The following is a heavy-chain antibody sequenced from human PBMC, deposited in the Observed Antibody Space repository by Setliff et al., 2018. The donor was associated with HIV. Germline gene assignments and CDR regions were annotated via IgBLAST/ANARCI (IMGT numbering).Heavy chain of an antibody. CDR2: IKEDGSDK. J-gene: IGHJ5*02. V-gene: IGHV3-7*03. D-gene: IGHD2-2*01. CDR3: AKDLTKLGWSRTSLKWAS. CDR1: GFTFSTYW. Sequence: GGSLRLSCAASGFTFSTYWMTWVRQAPGKGLEWVANIKEDGSDKNYVDSVKGRFTISRDNSNNTLYLQMNSLRDEDTAVYYCAKDLTKLGWSRTSLKWASWGQGTLVTVSS.